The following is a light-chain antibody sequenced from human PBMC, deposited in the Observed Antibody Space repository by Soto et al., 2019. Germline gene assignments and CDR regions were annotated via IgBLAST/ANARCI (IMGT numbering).Light chain of an antibody. CDR3: QQYSNWPPIT. J-gene: IGKJ5*01. Sequence: EIVLTQSPGTLSLSPGERPTLSCRASQSVSNNYLAWYQQKPGQAPXLXXYGASNRATGIPDRFGGSGSGTDFTLTISRLEPEDFAVYYGQQYSNWPPITFGQGTRLEIK. CDR2: GAS. V-gene: IGKV3-20*01. CDR1: QSVSNNY.